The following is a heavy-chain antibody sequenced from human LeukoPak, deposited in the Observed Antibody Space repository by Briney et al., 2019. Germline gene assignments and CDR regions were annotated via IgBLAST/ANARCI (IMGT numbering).Heavy chain of an antibody. CDR1: GFTFSTYS. D-gene: IGHD5-18*01. V-gene: IGHV3-48*04. CDR2: ISGSSGII. Sequence: PGGSLRLSCAASGFTFSTYSMNWVRQAPGKGLEWVSYISGSSGIIHYVDSVKGRFTISRDNAKNSLYLQMNSLRAEDTALYHCARGYSYGYVDAFDIWGQGTMVTVSS. CDR3: ARGYSYGYVDAFDI. J-gene: IGHJ3*02.